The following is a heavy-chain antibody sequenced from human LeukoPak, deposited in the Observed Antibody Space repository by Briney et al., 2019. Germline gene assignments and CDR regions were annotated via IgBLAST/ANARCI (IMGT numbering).Heavy chain of an antibody. Sequence: SETLSLTCTVSGYSISSGYYWSWIRQPPGKGLEWIGEINHSGSTNYNPSLKSRVTISVDTSKNQFSLKLSSVTAADTAVYYCARGRGRAAAVFLGGRRDAFDIWGQGTMVTVSS. CDR3: ARGRGRAAAVFLGGRRDAFDI. J-gene: IGHJ3*02. CDR1: GYSISSGYY. V-gene: IGHV4-38-2*02. D-gene: IGHD6-13*01. CDR2: INHSGST.